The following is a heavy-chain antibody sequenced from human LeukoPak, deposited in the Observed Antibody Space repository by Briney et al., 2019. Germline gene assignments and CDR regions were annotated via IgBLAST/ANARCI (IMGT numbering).Heavy chain of an antibody. V-gene: IGHV4-61*02. D-gene: IGHD3-22*01. CDR3: ARRKDYYDSSGTWAYYYGMDV. Sequence: PSQTLSLTCTVSGGSISSGSYYWSWIRQPAGKGLEWIGRIYTSGSTNYNPSLKSRVTISVDTSKNQFSLKLSSVTAADTAVYYCARRKDYYDSSGTWAYYYGMDVWGQGTTVTVSS. CDR2: IYTSGST. J-gene: IGHJ6*02. CDR1: GGSISSGSYY.